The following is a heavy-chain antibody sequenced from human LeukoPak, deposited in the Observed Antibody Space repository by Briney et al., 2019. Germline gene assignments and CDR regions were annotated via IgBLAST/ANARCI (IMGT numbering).Heavy chain of an antibody. V-gene: IGHV4-59*01. Sequence: PSETLSLTCTVSGGSISSYYWSWIRQPPGKGLEWIGYIYYSGSTNYNPSLKSRVTISVDTSKNQFSLKLSSVTAADTAVYYCARDNSRGDSGCAFDYWGQGTLVTVSS. J-gene: IGHJ4*02. D-gene: IGHD5-12*01. CDR2: IYYSGST. CDR3: ARDNSRGDSGCAFDY. CDR1: GGSISSYY.